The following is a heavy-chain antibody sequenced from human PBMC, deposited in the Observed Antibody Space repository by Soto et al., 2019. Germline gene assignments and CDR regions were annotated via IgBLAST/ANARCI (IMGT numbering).Heavy chain of an antibody. CDR2: INHSEST. CDR1: GGSFSGYY. Sequence: SETLSLTCAVYGGSFSGYYWSWIRQPPGKGLEWIGEINHSESTNYNPSLKSRVTISVDTSKNQFSLKLSSVTAADTAVYYCARERLRRAAAARRNWFDPWGQGTLVTVSS. J-gene: IGHJ5*02. D-gene: IGHD6-13*01. CDR3: ARERLRRAAAARRNWFDP. V-gene: IGHV4-34*01.